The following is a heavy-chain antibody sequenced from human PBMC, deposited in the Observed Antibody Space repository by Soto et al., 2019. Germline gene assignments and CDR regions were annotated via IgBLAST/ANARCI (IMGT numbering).Heavy chain of an antibody. CDR3: AKDLYGAGWYNYFDP. CDR2: ISHDGGDK. CDR1: GFTFSTTG. Sequence: QVHLVESGGGVVQPGRSLRLSCAASGFTFSTTGMHWVRQAPGKGLEWVAMISHDGGDKHYTDSVKGRFTISRDTSKNTLYLQMNSLRPEDTAMYHCAKDLYGAGWYNYFDPWGQGTVVTVSS. V-gene: IGHV3-30*18. J-gene: IGHJ5*02. D-gene: IGHD6-19*01.